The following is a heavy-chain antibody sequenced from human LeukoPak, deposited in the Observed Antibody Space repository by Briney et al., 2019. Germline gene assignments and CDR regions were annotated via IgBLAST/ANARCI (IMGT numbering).Heavy chain of an antibody. V-gene: IGHV4-59*01. Sequence: SETLSLTCTVSGGSISSYYWSWIRQPPGKGLEWIGYIYYSGSTNYNPSLKSRVTISVDTSKNQFSLKLSSVTAADTAVYYCARDRPYGIAARYYNWFDPWGQGILVTVSS. CDR2: IYYSGST. CDR3: ARDRPYGIAARYYNWFDP. D-gene: IGHD6-6*01. CDR1: GGSISSYY. J-gene: IGHJ5*02.